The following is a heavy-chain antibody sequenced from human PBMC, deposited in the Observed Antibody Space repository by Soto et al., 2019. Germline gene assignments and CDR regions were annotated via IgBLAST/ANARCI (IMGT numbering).Heavy chain of an antibody. V-gene: IGHV3-53*02. CDR2: IYSGGST. CDR1: GFTVSSNY. J-gene: IGHJ4*02. CDR3: QATSARDY. Sequence: EVQLVETGGGLIQPGGSLRLSCAVSGFTVSSNYMSWVRQAPGKGLEWVSLIYSGGSTNYADSVKGRFTISRDNSKNTLFLQMNGLRAADTAVYYCQATSARDYWCQGTVVTVSS. D-gene: IGHD1-1*01.